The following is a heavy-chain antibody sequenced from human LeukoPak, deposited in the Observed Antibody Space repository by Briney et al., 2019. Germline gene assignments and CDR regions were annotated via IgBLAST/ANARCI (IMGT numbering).Heavy chain of an antibody. D-gene: IGHD5-18*01. Sequence: PSETLSLTCTVSGGSISSYYWSWIRQPPGKGLEWIGYIYYSGSTNYNPSLKSRVTISVDTSKNQFSLKLSSVTAADTAVYYCARGYSYGYGMDVWGQGTTVTVSS. CDR1: GGSISSYY. J-gene: IGHJ6*02. CDR2: IYYSGST. V-gene: IGHV4-59*12. CDR3: ARGYSYGYGMDV.